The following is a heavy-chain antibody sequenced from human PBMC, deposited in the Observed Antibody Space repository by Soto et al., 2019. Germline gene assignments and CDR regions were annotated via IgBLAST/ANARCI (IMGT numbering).Heavy chain of an antibody. CDR2: ISYSGNT. V-gene: IGHV1-18*01. D-gene: IGHD3-10*01. CDR1: GYTFINYG. Sequence: ASVKVSCKASGYTFINYGISWVRQAPGQGLEWKGWISYSGNTNYAQKLQGRVTMTTDTSTSTAYMELRGLGSDDTAVYYCARPLYYGSGSYVYNWLDPWGQGTLVTVSS. CDR3: ARPLYYGSGSYVYNWLDP. J-gene: IGHJ5*02.